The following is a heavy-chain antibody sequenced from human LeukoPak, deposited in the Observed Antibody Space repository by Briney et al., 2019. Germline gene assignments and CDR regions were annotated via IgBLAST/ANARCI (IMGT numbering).Heavy chain of an antibody. CDR1: GFTFSSYW. J-gene: IGHJ4*02. V-gene: IGHV3-7*01. CDR2: IDLHGNKK. Sequence: GESLRLSCAASGFTFSSYWLSWVRQAPGKGLEWVANIDLHGNKKYYVDSVKGRFTISRDNAKNSLYLQMNSLRAEDTAVYYCAREMRYSSSSFTGAIGYWGQGTLVTVSS. D-gene: IGHD6-6*01. CDR3: AREMRYSSSSFTGAIGY.